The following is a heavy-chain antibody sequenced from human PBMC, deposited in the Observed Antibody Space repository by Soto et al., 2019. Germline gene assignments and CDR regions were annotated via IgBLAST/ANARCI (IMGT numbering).Heavy chain of an antibody. CDR1: GGSISSYY. CDR3: ARDDPDYGDYGAWYFDL. D-gene: IGHD4-17*01. Sequence: QVQLQESGPGLVKPSETLSLTCTVSGGSISSYYWSWIRQPPGKGLEWIGYIYYSGSTNYNPSLKSRVTISVDTSKNQFSLKLSSVTAADTAVYYCARDDPDYGDYGAWYFDLWGRGTLVTVSS. V-gene: IGHV4-59*01. CDR2: IYYSGST. J-gene: IGHJ2*01.